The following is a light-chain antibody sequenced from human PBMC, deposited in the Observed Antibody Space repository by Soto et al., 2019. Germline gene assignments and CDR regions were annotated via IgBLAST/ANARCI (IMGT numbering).Light chain of an antibody. Sequence: EIVLTQSPATLSLSPGERATLSCRASQSVSSYLAWYQQKRGQAPRLLIYDSSNRATGIPARFSGGGSGTDFTLTISRLEPEDFAVYYCQQFSSYPLTFGGGTKVDIK. CDR2: DSS. CDR3: QQFSSYPLT. J-gene: IGKJ4*01. V-gene: IGKV3-11*01. CDR1: QSVSSY.